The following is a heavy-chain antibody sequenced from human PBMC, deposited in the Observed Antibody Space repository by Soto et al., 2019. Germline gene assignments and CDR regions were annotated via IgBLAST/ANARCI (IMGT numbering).Heavy chain of an antibody. CDR3: ALRPSYCSGGSCYSGFDY. J-gene: IGHJ4*02. CDR2: IYWDDDK. D-gene: IGHD2-15*01. Sequence: QITLKESSPTLVKPTQTLTLTCTFSGFSLSTSGVGVGWIRQPPGKALEWLALIYWDDDKRYSPSLKSRLTITEDTSKNQAVITMINMDHVDTATYYCALRPSYCSGGSCYSGFDYWGQGTLVTVSS. CDR1: GFSLSTSGVG. V-gene: IGHV2-5*02.